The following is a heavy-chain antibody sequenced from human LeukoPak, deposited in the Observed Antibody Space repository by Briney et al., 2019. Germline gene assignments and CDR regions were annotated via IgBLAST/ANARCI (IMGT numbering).Heavy chain of an antibody. D-gene: IGHD3-10*01. Sequence: QASENLSLTCTVSGGSISSYYWSWIRQPPGKGLEWIGYIYYSGSTNYNPSLKSRVTISVDTSKNQFSLKLSSVTAADTAVYYCARHSHYYGSGSLIDYWGQGTLVTVSS. CDR3: ARHSHYYGSGSLIDY. J-gene: IGHJ4*02. CDR1: GGSISSYY. V-gene: IGHV4-59*08. CDR2: IYYSGST.